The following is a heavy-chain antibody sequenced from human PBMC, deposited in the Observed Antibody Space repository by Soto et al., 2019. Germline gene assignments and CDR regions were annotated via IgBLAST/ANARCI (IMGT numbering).Heavy chain of an antibody. J-gene: IGHJ5*02. CDR1: GGSFSGYY. D-gene: IGHD6-19*01. V-gene: IGHV4-34*01. CDR3: ARGRGIAVARRWFDP. Sequence: QVQLQQWGAGLLKPSETLSLTCAVYGGSFSGYYWSWIRQPPGKGLEWIGEINHSGSTNYNPSLKSRGTISVDTSKNQFALKLSSVTAADTAVYYCARGRGIAVARRWFDPWGQGTLVTVSS. CDR2: INHSGST.